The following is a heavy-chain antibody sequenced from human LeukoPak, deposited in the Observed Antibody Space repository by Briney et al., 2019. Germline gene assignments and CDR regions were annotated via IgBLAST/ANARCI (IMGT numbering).Heavy chain of an antibody. Sequence: SETLSLTCSVSGASISSHYWSWIRQPPGKGLEWIGYVHYSGSTNYNPSLKSRATISVDTSKSQFSLKLSSVTAADTAIYYCARGYSSSWYYFDYWGQGTLVTVSS. CDR1: GASISSHY. D-gene: IGHD6-13*01. CDR2: VHYSGST. V-gene: IGHV4-59*08. CDR3: ARGYSSSWYYFDY. J-gene: IGHJ4*02.